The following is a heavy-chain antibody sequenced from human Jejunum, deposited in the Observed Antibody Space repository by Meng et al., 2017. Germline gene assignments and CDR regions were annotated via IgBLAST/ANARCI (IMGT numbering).Heavy chain of an antibody. D-gene: IGHD2-15*01. CDR2: IHHSGTT. J-gene: IGHJ5*02. CDR3: VRRRSGASSLFDL. CDR1: GGSLRGYY. V-gene: IGHV4-34*01. Sequence: SETLSLTCGVDGGSLRGYYWSWIRQAPEKGLEYIGDIHHSGTTTYMPSVWGRLTISLDTSKNQLSLNLISVTAADTAIYYCVRRRSGASSLFDLWGPGTRVTVSS.